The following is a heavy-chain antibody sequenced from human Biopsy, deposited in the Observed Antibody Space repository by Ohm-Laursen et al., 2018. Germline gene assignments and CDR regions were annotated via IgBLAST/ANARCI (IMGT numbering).Heavy chain of an antibody. Sequence: SETLSLTCTVSGGSISGSSWSWIRQAPGKGLEWIGYISYSRDTNYNPSLKSRITISIDTSKNQFSLKLTSVTAADTAVYYCAREVATNYHSGTFEYWGQGTLVTVSS. V-gene: IGHV4-59*12. J-gene: IGHJ4*02. D-gene: IGHD1-1*01. CDR2: ISYSRDT. CDR1: GGSISGSS. CDR3: AREVATNYHSGTFEY.